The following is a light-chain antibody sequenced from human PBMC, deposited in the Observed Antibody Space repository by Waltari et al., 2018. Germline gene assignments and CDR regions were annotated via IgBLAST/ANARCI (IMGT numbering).Light chain of an antibody. CDR2: EVS. CDR3: SSYTTSSAPGV. CDR1: DSDVGSYDF. J-gene: IGLJ1*01. V-gene: IGLV2-14*01. Sequence: QSALTQPASVSGSPGQSNTISSSGTDSDVGSYDFVSWYQQHPGKAPHLIIYEVSNRPSGISNRFSASKSCNTASLTISGLQAEDEADYYCSSYTTSSAPGVFGTGTRVTVL.